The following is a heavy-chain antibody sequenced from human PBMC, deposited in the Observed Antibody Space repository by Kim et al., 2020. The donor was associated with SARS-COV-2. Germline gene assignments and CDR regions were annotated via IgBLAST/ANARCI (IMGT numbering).Heavy chain of an antibody. CDR3: ARSLSGNADDALDI. V-gene: IGHV3-64*02. Sequence: GGSLRLSCVGSGYIFSNYAMHWVRQAPGKGLEYVSAISSSGDSTYYVDSVKGRFSISRDNAKNTMSLQMGGMRTEEMAVYYCARSLSGNADDALDIWGQG. CDR1: GYIFSNYA. J-gene: IGHJ3*02. CDR2: ISSSGDST. D-gene: IGHD1-26*01.